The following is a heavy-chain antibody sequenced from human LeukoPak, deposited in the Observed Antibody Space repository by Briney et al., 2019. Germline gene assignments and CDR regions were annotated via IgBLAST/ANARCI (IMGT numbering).Heavy chain of an antibody. D-gene: IGHD3-9*01. Sequence: GGTLRLSRAASGFTLNNYAMRWARHPPGKGLEWVSSITSSGDRTFYADSVRGRFTISRDNSRSTLYLQMDSLRAEDTAVYYCAKDAYYDIAEYWGQGTLVTVSS. J-gene: IGHJ4*02. V-gene: IGHV3-23*01. CDR3: AKDAYYDIAEY. CDR2: ITSSGDRT. CDR1: GFTLNNYA.